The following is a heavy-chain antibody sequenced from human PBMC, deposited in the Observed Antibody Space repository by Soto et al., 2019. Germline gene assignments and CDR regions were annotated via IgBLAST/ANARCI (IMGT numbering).Heavy chain of an antibody. D-gene: IGHD5-18*01. V-gene: IGHV4-61*08. J-gene: IGHJ4*02. CDR1: GGSISSGGYY. CDR2: IYYSGST. CDR3: ARDSYSCGSLDY. Sequence: SETLSLTCTVSGGSISSGGYYWSWIRQPPGKGLEWIGYIYYSGSTNYNPSLKSRVTISVDTSKNQFSLKLSSVTAADTAVYYCARDSYSCGSLDYWGQGTLVTVSS.